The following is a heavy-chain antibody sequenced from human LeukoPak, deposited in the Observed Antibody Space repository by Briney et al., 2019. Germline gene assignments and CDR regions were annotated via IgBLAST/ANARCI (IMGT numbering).Heavy chain of an antibody. V-gene: IGHV3-23*01. CDR2: ISDSGSST. Sequence: GGSLRLSCAASGSTFSNYAMSWVRQAPGWGLEWVSTISDSGSSTYYADSVKGRFTISRDNSKNTLYLQMNSLRVEDTAVYYCARCYSGYDLEEYWGQGTLVTVSS. CDR3: ARCYSGYDLEEY. CDR1: GSTFSNYA. J-gene: IGHJ4*02. D-gene: IGHD5-12*01.